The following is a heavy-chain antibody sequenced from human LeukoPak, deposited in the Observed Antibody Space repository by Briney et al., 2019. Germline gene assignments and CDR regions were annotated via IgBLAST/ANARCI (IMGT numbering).Heavy chain of an antibody. J-gene: IGHJ6*02. CDR3: ARGLSDYDILTGFYYYYGMDV. Sequence: SETLSRTCTVSGGSISSYYWSWIRQPAGKGLEWIGRIYTSGSTNYNPSLKSRVTMSVDTSKNQFSLKLSSVTAADTAVYYCARGLSDYDILTGFYYYYGMDVWGQGTTVTVSS. D-gene: IGHD3-9*01. CDR2: IYTSGST. V-gene: IGHV4-4*07. CDR1: GGSISSYY.